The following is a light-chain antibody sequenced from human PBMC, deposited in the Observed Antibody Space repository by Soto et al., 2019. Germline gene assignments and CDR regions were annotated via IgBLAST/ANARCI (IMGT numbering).Light chain of an antibody. J-gene: IGKJ4*01. V-gene: IGKV1-39*01. Sequence: DIQMTQSPSSLSASVGDRVTITCRASQSISSYLNWYQQKPGKAPKLLIYGASKLESGVPSRFSGSGSGTDFTLTITSLQTEDFATYYCQQSSSTPLTFGGGTKVEIK. CDR2: GAS. CDR3: QQSSSTPLT. CDR1: QSISSY.